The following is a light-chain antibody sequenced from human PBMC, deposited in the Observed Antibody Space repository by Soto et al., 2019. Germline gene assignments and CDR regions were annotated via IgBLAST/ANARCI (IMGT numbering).Light chain of an antibody. CDR1: HSVSSN. Sequence: IVMPQSPATMSVSSGERASLSCXXSHSVSSNLAWYQQKPGQAPRLLISDASNRATGIPARFSGSGSGTDFTLTISSLEPEDFAVYYCHQRQYWPPITFGQGTRLEIK. CDR3: HQRQYWPPIT. CDR2: DAS. V-gene: IGKV3-11*01. J-gene: IGKJ5*01.